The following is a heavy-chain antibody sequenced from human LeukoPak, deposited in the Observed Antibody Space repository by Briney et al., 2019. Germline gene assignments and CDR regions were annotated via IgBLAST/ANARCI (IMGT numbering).Heavy chain of an antibody. Sequence: PGGSLRLSCAASGFTFSDYNMNWVRQAPGKGLEWVSALSDSGASTYYADSVKGRFTVSRDSSKNTLNLQMNSLRAEDTAVYYCAKVLQDRSMNMHFDYWGPGTQVTVSS. V-gene: IGHV3-23*01. J-gene: IGHJ4*02. D-gene: IGHD5-18*01. CDR1: GFTFSDYN. CDR3: AKVLQDRSMNMHFDY. CDR2: LSDSGAST.